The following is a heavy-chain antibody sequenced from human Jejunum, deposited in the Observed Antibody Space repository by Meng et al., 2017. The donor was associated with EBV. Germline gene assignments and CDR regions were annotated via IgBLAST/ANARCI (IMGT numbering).Heavy chain of an antibody. CDR1: GDPIDSRNW. V-gene: IGHV4-4*02. CDR3: VRGGDYCLVY. CDR2: IYYGGST. J-gene: IGHJ4*02. D-gene: IGHD2-21*02. Sequence: QLQLQVSGPGLVKSSGTLSLPCLVSGDPIDSRNWWSWVRQSPERGLEWIGEIYYGGSTNYNPSLKSRVTILVDRSENHFSLHLSSVTAADTAVYYCVRGGDYCLVYWGQGTLVTVSS.